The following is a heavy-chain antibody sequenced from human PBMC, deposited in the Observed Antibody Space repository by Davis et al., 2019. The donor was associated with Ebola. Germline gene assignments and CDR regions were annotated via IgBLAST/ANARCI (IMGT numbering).Heavy chain of an antibody. J-gene: IGHJ5*02. CDR2: ISNDGYST. V-gene: IGHV3-23*01. CDR3: ARGRNWFDP. CDR1: GFTFRTYA. Sequence: GESLKISCAASGFTFRTYAVSWVRQAPGKGLEWVSSISNDGYSTYYADSVKGRFTISRDNAKNSLYLQMNSLRDEDTAVYYCARGRNWFDPWGQGTLVTVSS.